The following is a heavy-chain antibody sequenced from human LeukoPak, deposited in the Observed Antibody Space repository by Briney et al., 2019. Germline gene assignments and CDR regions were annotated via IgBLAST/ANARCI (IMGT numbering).Heavy chain of an antibody. J-gene: IGHJ4*02. CDR1: GGSFSGYY. Sequence: SETLSVTCAVYGGSFSGYYWSWIRQPPGKGLEWIGEINHSGSTNYNPSLKSRVAISVDTSKNQFSLKLSSVTTADTAVYYCARAKWIPARGPFDYWGQGTLVTVSS. CDR2: INHSGST. V-gene: IGHV4-34*01. CDR3: ARAKWIPARGPFDY. D-gene: IGHD6-6*01.